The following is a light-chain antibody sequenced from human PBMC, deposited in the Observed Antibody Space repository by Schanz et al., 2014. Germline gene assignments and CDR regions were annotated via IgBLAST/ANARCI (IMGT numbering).Light chain of an antibody. J-gene: IGLJ1*01. CDR1: ASDIGSYNY. CDR3: SSFTSVSTVV. V-gene: IGLV2-14*03. Sequence: QSALTQPASVSGSPGQSITISCTGTASDIGSYNYVSWYQHHPAKAPKLLIYDVDRRPSAVSTRFSGSKTGNTASLTISGLQAADEADYYCSSFTSVSTVVFGPGTKLTVL. CDR2: DVD.